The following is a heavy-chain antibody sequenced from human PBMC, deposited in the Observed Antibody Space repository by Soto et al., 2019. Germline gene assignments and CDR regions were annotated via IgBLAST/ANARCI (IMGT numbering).Heavy chain of an antibody. J-gene: IGHJ5*02. V-gene: IGHV3-53*04. CDR1: GFTFSDSA. D-gene: IGHD5-18*01. CDR3: AKDSGYNYGYFRWFDP. Sequence: GGSLRLSCAASGFTFSDSAMHWVRQASGKGLEWVSVIYSGGSTYYADSVKGRLTISRHNSKNTLYLQMNSPRAEDTAVYYCAKDSGYNYGYFRWFDPWGQATLVTVSS. CDR2: IYSGGST.